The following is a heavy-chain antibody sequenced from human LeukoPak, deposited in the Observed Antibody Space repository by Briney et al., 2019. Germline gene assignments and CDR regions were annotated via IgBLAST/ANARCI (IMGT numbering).Heavy chain of an antibody. Sequence: ASVKVSCKASGGTFSSYAISWVRQAPGQGLEWMGGFDPEEGETIYAQKFQGRVTMTEDTSTDTAYMELSSLRSEDTAVYYCARSVVGSTSSRPGLAPVAIRYYYGMDVWGQGTTVTVSS. CDR1: GGTFSSYA. J-gene: IGHJ6*02. D-gene: IGHD2-2*01. CDR3: ARSVVGSTSSRPGLAPVAIRYYYGMDV. V-gene: IGHV1-24*01. CDR2: FDPEEGET.